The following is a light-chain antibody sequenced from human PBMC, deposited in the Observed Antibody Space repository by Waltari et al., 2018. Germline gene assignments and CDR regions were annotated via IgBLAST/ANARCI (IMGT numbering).Light chain of an antibody. CDR1: QSIGYW. CDR3: QQYQTDPWT. J-gene: IGKJ1*01. CDR2: KAS. V-gene: IGKV1-5*03. Sequence: DIQMTQSPSTLSVSVGDRVTITCRASQSIGYWLAWYQQKPGKVPKLIIYKASNLESGVPSRFSVSGSGTDFSLTINGLLPDDFATYYCQQYQTDPWTFGQGTKVEVK.